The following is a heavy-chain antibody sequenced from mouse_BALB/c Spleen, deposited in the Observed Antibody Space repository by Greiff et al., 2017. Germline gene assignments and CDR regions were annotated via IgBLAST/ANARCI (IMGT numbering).Heavy chain of an antibody. CDR2: IWAGGST. Sequence: VKLQESGPGLVAPSQSLSITCTVSGFSLTSYGVHWVRQPPGKGLEWLGVIWAGGSTNYNSALMSRLSISKDNSKSQVFLKMNSLQTDDTAMYYCARDQTARAPWFAYWGQGTLVTVSA. CDR3: ARDQTARAPWFAY. CDR1: GFSLTSYG. D-gene: IGHD3-2*01. V-gene: IGHV2-9*02. J-gene: IGHJ3*01.